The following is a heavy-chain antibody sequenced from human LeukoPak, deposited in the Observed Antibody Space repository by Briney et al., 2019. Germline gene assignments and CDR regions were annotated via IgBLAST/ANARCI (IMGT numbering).Heavy chain of an antibody. Sequence: ASVKVSCKASGYTFTGYYMHWVRQAPGQGLEWMGWINPNSGGTNYAQKFQGRVTMTRDTSISTAYMELSRLRSDDTAVYYCARVSGYNWNFDAFDIWGQGTMVTVSS. V-gene: IGHV1-2*02. CDR3: ARVSGYNWNFDAFDI. CDR1: GYTFTGYY. D-gene: IGHD1-20*01. CDR2: INPNSGGT. J-gene: IGHJ3*02.